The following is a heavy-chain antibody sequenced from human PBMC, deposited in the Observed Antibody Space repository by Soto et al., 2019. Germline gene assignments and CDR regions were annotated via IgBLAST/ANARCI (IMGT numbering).Heavy chain of an antibody. CDR3: ARGVGDLLWKARPYYFDY. Sequence: SGPTLVNPTQTLTLTCTFSGFSLSTSGMCVSWIRQPPGKALEWLALIDWDDDKYYSTSLKTRLTISKDTSKNQVVLTMTNMDPVDTATYYCARGVGDLLWKARPYYFDYCGQGTLVTVSS. CDR2: IDWDDDK. V-gene: IGHV2-70*01. J-gene: IGHJ4*02. CDR1: GFSLSTSGMC. D-gene: IGHD3-10*01.